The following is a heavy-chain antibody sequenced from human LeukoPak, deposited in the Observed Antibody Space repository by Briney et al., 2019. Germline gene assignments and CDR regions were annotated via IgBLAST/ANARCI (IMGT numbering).Heavy chain of an antibody. Sequence: GGSLRLSCAASGFTFSSYSMNWVRQAPGKGLEWVSYISSSSSTIYYADSVKGRFTISRDNAKNPLYLQMNSLRAEDTAVYYCARDVSCSGVGSPFDYWGQGTLVTVSS. CDR2: ISSSSSTI. CDR1: GFTFSSYS. J-gene: IGHJ4*02. V-gene: IGHV3-48*01. D-gene: IGHD6-13*01. CDR3: ARDVSCSGVGSPFDY.